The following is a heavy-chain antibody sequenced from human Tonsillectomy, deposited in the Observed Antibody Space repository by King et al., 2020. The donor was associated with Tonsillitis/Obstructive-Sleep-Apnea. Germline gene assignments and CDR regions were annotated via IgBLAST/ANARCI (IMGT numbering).Heavy chain of an antibody. Sequence: VQLVESGGGLVKPGGSLRLSCAASGFTFSNAWMSWVRQAPGKGLEWVGRIKSKTDGGTTDYAAPVKGRFTISRDDSKNTLYLQMNSLKTEDTAVYYCTTDVRPYYDFWSGYLLTNYYYYMDVWGKGTTVTVSS. D-gene: IGHD3-3*01. V-gene: IGHV3-15*01. CDR3: TTDVRPYYDFWSGYLLTNYYYYMDV. CDR1: GFTFSNAW. J-gene: IGHJ6*03. CDR2: IKSKTDGGTT.